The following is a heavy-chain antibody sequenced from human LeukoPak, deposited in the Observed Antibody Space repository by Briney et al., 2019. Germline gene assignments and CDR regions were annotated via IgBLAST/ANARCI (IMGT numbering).Heavy chain of an antibody. J-gene: IGHJ6*03. D-gene: IGHD6-19*01. CDR3: ARVPGSGWYYPYYYYYMDV. CDR2: IYYSGST. Sequence: SETLSLTCAVSGGSISSSNWWSWVRQPPGKGLEWIGYIYYSGSTNYNPSLKSRVTISVDTSKNQFSLKLSSVTAADTAVYYCARVPGSGWYYPYYYYYMDVWGKGTTVTVSS. CDR1: GGSISSSNW. V-gene: IGHV4-4*02.